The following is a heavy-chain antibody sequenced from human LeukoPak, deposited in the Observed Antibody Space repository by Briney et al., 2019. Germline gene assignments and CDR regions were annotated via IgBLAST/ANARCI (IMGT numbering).Heavy chain of an antibody. CDR3: ARRYSTSSVEDFDY. CDR2: ISSDSTYI. Sequence: PGGSLRLSCAASGVSFSSYTMNWVRQAPGKGLEWVSSISSDSTYIYYADSVKGRFTISRDNAKNSLYLQMNSLRAEDTAVYYCARRYSTSSVEDFDYWGQGTLVTVSS. J-gene: IGHJ4*02. CDR1: GVSFSSYT. D-gene: IGHD6-6*01. V-gene: IGHV3-21*01.